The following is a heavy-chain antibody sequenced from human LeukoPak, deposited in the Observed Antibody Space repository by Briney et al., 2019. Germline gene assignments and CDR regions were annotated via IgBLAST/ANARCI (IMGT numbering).Heavy chain of an antibody. CDR1: EYNFTSYW. J-gene: IGHJ4*02. V-gene: IGHV5-51*01. CDR2: IYPADSDT. D-gene: IGHD3-22*01. Sequence: GESLKISCKGSEYNFTSYWIAWVRQMPGKGLEWMGIIYPADSDTRYSPSFQGQVTISADKSISTAYLQWSSLKASDTAIYYCARTYYYDSNPFDYWGQGTLVTVSS. CDR3: ARTYYYDSNPFDY.